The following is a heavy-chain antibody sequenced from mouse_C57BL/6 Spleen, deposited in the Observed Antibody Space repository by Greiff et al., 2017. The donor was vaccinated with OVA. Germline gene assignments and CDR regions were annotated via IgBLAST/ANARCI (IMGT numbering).Heavy chain of an antibody. J-gene: IGHJ4*01. CDR3: ARAGITTVPSAMDY. CDR1: GYSITSGYY. D-gene: IGHD1-1*01. Sequence: ESGPGLVKPSQSLSLTCSVTGYSITSGYYWNWIRQFPGNKLEWMGYISYDGSNNYNPSLKNRISITRDTSKNQFFLKLNSVTTEDTATYYCARAGITTVPSAMDYWGQGTSVTVSS. V-gene: IGHV3-6*01. CDR2: ISYDGSN.